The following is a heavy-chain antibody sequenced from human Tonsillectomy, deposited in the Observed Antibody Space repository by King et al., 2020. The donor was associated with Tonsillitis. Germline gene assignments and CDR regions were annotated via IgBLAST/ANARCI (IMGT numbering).Heavy chain of an antibody. CDR2: ISSRGRYI. CDR3: ARDRLSGDH. V-gene: IGHV3-21*01. Sequence: VQLVESGGGQVKPGWSLRLSCAASGFTFSDYTINWVRQAPGKGLEWVSSISSRGRYIYYADSVKGRFTISRDNAKNSLFLRMNSLTAEDTAVYYCARDRLSGDHWGQGILVTVSS. D-gene: IGHD2-21*02. J-gene: IGHJ4*02. CDR1: GFTFSDYT.